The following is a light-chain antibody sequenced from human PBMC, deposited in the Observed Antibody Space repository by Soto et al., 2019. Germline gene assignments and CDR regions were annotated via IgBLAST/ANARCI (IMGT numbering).Light chain of an antibody. J-gene: IGKJ5*01. CDR1: QSISSW. V-gene: IGKV1-5*01. CDR3: QQSYRTPRIT. Sequence: DIQRTQSPSTLAASVGGVVTSSCRASQSISSWLAWYQQKPGKAPKLLIYDASSLESGVPSRFSGSGSGTDFTLTIRRLQPEDFATYSCQQSYRTPRITFGQGTRLEIK. CDR2: DAS.